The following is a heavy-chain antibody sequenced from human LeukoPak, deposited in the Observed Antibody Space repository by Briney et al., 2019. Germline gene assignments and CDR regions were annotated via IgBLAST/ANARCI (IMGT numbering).Heavy chain of an antibody. D-gene: IGHD4/OR15-4a*01. CDR2: ISGNAGST. Sequence: GGSLRLSCAVSGCIFSNYARTWVRQAPGKGLEWLWSISGNAGSTYYIDSVKGRFTISRDHSKNTLFLQMNSLRAEDTGMYYCAKYGAPGWSGYCDYWGQGTLVTVSS. CDR3: AKYGAPGWSGYCDY. V-gene: IGHV3-23*01. J-gene: IGHJ4*02. CDR1: GCIFSNYA.